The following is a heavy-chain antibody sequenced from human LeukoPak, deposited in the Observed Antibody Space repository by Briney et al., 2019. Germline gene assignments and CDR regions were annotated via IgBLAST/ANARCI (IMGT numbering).Heavy chain of an antibody. Sequence: GGSLRLSCAASGFTFSSYAMSWVRQAPGKGLEWVSAISGSGGSTYYADSVKGRFTISRDNSKNTLYLQMNSLRAEDTAVYYCARDFAFGWSGFQHWGQGTLVTVSS. J-gene: IGHJ1*01. V-gene: IGHV3-23*01. CDR3: ARDFAFGWSGFQH. CDR2: ISGSGGST. D-gene: IGHD6-19*01. CDR1: GFTFSSYA.